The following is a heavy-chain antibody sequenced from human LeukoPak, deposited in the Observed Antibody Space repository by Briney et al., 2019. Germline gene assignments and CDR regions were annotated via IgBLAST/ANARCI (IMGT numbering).Heavy chain of an antibody. CDR1: GFTFSTHS. J-gene: IGHJ6*02. Sequence: PGGSLRLSCAASGFTFSTHSMNWVRQAPGKGLEWVSSISTSSTYIYYADSVKGRFTISRDNAKNSLYLQMNSLRAEDTAVYYCARHEPVITLSSYYYGMDVWGPGTTVTVSS. V-gene: IGHV3-21*01. CDR3: ARHEPVITLSSYYYGMDV. CDR2: ISTSSTYI. D-gene: IGHD1-14*01.